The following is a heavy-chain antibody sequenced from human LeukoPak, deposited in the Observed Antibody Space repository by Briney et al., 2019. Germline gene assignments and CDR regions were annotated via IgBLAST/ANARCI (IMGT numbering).Heavy chain of an antibody. J-gene: IGHJ4*02. D-gene: IGHD3-10*01. Sequence: GGSLRLSCAASGFTFSNAWMTWVRQAPGKGLEWVANIKQDGSEKYYVDSVKGRFTISRDNAKNSVYLQMNSLRAEDTAVYYCARRHHFGFLDSWGQGTLVTVSS. V-gene: IGHV3-7*04. CDR3: ARRHHFGFLDS. CDR1: GFTFSNAW. CDR2: IKQDGSEK.